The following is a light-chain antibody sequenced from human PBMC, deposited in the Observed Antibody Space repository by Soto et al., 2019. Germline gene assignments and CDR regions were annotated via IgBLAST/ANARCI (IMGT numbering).Light chain of an antibody. Sequence: EIVLTQSPGTLSLSPGERATLSCRASQSVSSSYLAWYQQKPGQAPRLRIYDASSRATGIPDRFSGGGSGTDFTLTISRLEPEDFAVYYCQQYGSPPITFGQGTRLEIK. V-gene: IGKV3-20*01. CDR3: QQYGSPPIT. CDR2: DAS. J-gene: IGKJ5*01. CDR1: QSVSSSY.